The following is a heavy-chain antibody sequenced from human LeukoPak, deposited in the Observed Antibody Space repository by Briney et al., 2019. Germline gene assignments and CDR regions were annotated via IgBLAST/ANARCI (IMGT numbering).Heavy chain of an antibody. V-gene: IGHV3-7*01. CDR2: IKEDGSEE. CDR3: ARGGGAIEY. D-gene: IGHD3-16*01. J-gene: IGHJ4*02. Sequence: GGSLRLSCAASGFTFSSYWMTWVRQAPGKGLEWVANIKEDGSEEYYVDSVKDRFTISRDNAKNSLYLQMNSLRAEDTAVYYCARGGGAIEYWGQGTLVTVSS. CDR1: GFTFSSYW.